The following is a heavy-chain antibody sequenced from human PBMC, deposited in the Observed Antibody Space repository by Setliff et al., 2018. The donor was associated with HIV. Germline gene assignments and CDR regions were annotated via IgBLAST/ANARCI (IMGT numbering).Heavy chain of an antibody. J-gene: IGHJ4*02. D-gene: IGHD6-19*01. V-gene: IGHV4-39*01. CDR3: ARHRQWHLLPDH. Sequence: PSETLSLTCTVSGGSLSTDHDWGWFRQPPGKGLEWIAGIHEKGHTYYNPSLKSRVTILMDTSNKQFSVRLRSVTAADTATYYCARHRQWHLLPDHWGQGVWVTVSS. CDR1: GGSLSTDHD. CDR2: IHEKGHT.